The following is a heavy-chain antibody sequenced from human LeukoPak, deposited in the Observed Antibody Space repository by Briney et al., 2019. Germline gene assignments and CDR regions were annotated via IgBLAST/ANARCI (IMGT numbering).Heavy chain of an antibody. CDR3: ARGDRYSSSWPFDF. CDR2: INHSGTT. CDR1: GGSLSGYY. D-gene: IGHD6-13*01. J-gene: IGHJ4*02. V-gene: IGHV4-34*01. Sequence: KPSETLSLTCAVYGGSLSGYYWSWIRQPPGKGLEWIGEINHSGTTNYNPSLKSRGTISVDTSKNQFSLKLSSVTAADTAVYYCARGDRYSSSWPFDFWGQGTLVTVSS.